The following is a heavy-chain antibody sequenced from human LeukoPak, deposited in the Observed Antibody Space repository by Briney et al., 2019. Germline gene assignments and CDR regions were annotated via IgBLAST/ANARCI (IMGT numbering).Heavy chain of an antibody. CDR3: ARDGGYCSGGSCYGYFDY. CDR2: IWYDGSNK. V-gene: IGHV3-33*01. Sequence: GGSLRLPCAASGFTFSSYGMHWVRQAPGKGLEWVAVIWYDGSNKYYADSVKGRFTISRDNSKNTLYLQMNSLRAEDTAVYYCARDGGYCSGGSCYGYFDYWGQGTLVTVSS. CDR1: GFTFSSYG. J-gene: IGHJ4*02. D-gene: IGHD2-15*01.